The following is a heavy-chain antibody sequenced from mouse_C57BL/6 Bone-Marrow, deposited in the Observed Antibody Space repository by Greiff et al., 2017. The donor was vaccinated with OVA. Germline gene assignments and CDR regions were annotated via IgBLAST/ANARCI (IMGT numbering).Heavy chain of an antibody. Sequence: EVKLQESGPGLVKPSQSLSLTCSVTGYSITSGYYWNWIRQFPGNKLEWTGYISYDGSNNYNPSLKNRISITRDTSKNQFFLKLNSVTTEDTATYYCARGNYADAMDYWGQGTSVTVSS. CDR2: ISYDGSN. CDR3: ARGNYADAMDY. CDR1: GYSITSGYY. J-gene: IGHJ4*01. V-gene: IGHV3-6*01. D-gene: IGHD2-4*01.